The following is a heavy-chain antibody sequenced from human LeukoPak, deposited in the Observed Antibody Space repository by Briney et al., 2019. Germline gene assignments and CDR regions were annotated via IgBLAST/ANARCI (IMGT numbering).Heavy chain of an antibody. CDR2: IKQDGSEK. Sequence: GGSLSLSCVASGFPFSSYWMSWVRQAPGMGPEWVASIKQDGSEKFYVDSVKGRFTISKDNAKNSLYLQMNSLRAEDTAVYYCAREDHSKYEYWGQGTLVTVSS. D-gene: IGHD4-11*01. J-gene: IGHJ4*02. CDR3: AREDHSKYEY. CDR1: GFPFSSYW. V-gene: IGHV3-7*01.